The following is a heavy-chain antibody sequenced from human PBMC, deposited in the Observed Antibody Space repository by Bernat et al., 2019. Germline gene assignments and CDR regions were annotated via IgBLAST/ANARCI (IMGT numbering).Heavy chain of an antibody. CDR3: AVGAPREITIVGVVHRRVDAFDI. CDR2: FDPEDGET. Sequence: QVQLVQSGAEVKKPGASVKVSCKVSGYTLTELSMHWVRQAPGKGLEWMGGFDPEDGETIYAQKFQGRVTMTEETSTDTAYMELRSLRSEDTAVYYCAVGAPREITIVGVVHRRVDAFDIWGQGTMVTVSS. CDR1: GYTLTELS. J-gene: IGHJ3*02. D-gene: IGHD3-3*01. V-gene: IGHV1-24*01.